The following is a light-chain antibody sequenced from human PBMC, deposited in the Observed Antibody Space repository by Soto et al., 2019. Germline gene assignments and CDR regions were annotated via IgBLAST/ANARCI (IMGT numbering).Light chain of an antibody. J-gene: IGKJ3*01. CDR2: GAS. V-gene: IGKV3D-15*01. Sequence: EIVITQSPATLSVSPGERSTLSWRASQSVSSNLAWYQQKPGQAPRLLIYGASIRATGIPDRFSVSGSGTDFTININSLQSEDFAVYFCQQNNIWSLWTFG. CDR3: QQNNIWSLWT. CDR1: QSVSSN.